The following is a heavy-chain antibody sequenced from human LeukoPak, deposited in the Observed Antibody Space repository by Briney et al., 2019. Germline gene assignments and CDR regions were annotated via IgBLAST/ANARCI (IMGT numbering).Heavy chain of an antibody. J-gene: IGHJ5*02. V-gene: IGHV1-2*02. Sequence: ASVKVSCKASGYTFTGYYMHWVRQAPGQGLEWMGWINPNSGGTNYAQKFQGRVTMTRDTSISTAYMELSRLRSDDTAVYYCARVGLGYCSSTSCYRWFDPWGQGTLVTVSS. CDR3: ARVGLGYCSSTSCYRWFDP. CDR2: INPNSGGT. CDR1: GYTFTGYY. D-gene: IGHD2-2*02.